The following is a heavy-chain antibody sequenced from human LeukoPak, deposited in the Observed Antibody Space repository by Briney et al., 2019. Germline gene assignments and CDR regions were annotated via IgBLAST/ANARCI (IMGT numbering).Heavy chain of an antibody. CDR1: GGSISSGGYS. V-gene: IGHV4-30-2*01. D-gene: IGHD3-10*01. Sequence: SETLSLTCAVSGGSISSGGYSWSWIRQPPGKGLEWIGYIYHSGSTYYNPSLKSRVTISVDRSKNQFSLKLSSVTAADTAVYSCARDQAGAIDYWGQGTLVTVSS. CDR3: ARDQAGAIDY. J-gene: IGHJ4*02. CDR2: IYHSGST.